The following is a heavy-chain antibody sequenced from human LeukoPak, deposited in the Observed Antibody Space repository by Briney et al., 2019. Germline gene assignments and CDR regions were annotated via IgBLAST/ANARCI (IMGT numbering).Heavy chain of an antibody. J-gene: IGHJ6*02. V-gene: IGHV4-31*03. CDR3: ARDPNDYGDYDLNYGMDV. D-gene: IGHD4-17*01. CDR1: GGSISSGGYY. Sequence: PSETLSLTCTVSGGSISSGGYYWSWIRQHPGKGLEWIGYIYYSGSTYYNPSLKSRVTISVDTSKNQFSLKLSSVTAADTAVYYCARDPNDYGDYDLNYGMDVRGQGTTVTVSS. CDR2: IYYSGST.